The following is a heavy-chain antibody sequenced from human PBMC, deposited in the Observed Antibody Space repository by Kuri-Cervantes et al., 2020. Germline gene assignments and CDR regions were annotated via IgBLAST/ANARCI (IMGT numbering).Heavy chain of an antibody. J-gene: IGHJ5*02. V-gene: IGHV4-39*01. Sequence: GSLRLSCTISGDSVSGSTYYWAWIRQPPGKGLEWIGTVYYTGSTYYSPSLKSRVTISVDTSKNQFSLKLSSVTAADTAVYYCARSPFPNRRKWELPCRWFDPWGQGTLVTVSS. CDR2: VYYTGST. CDR3: ARSPFPNRRKWELPCRWFDP. CDR1: GDSVSGSTYY. D-gene: IGHD1-26*01.